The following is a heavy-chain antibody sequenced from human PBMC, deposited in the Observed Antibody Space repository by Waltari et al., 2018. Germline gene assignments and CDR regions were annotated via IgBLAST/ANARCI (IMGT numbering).Heavy chain of an antibody. V-gene: IGHV3-21*01. CDR1: GFTFSSYS. J-gene: IGHJ6*02. CDR3: ARDLLGSTSSFNWNYYYYGMDV. D-gene: IGHD2-2*01. CDR2: ISSSSSYI. Sequence: EVQLVESGGGLVKPGGSLRLSCAASGFTFSSYSMNWVRQAPGQGPEWVSSISSSSSYIYYADSVKGRFTISRDNAKNSLYLQMNSLRAEDTAVYYCARDLLGSTSSFNWNYYYYGMDVWGQGTTVTVSS.